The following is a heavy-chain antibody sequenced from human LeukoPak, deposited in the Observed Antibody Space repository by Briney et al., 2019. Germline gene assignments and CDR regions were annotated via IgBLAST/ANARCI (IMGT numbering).Heavy chain of an antibody. CDR2: ISDRATNT. Sequence: GGSLGLSCAASGFTFSSYALAWVRQAPGKGLEWVSSISDRATNTYYADSVKGRFTISRDNSKNTLSPQMNSLTAEDTAVYYCAARRGYYHYMDVWGKGTTVTVSS. CDR3: AARRGYYHYMDV. CDR1: GFTFSSYA. V-gene: IGHV3-23*01. D-gene: IGHD3-3*01. J-gene: IGHJ6*03.